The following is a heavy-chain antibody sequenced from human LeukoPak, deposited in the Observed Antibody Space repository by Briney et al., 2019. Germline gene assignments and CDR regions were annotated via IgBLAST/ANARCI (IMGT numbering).Heavy chain of an antibody. CDR1: GFTFSSYA. Sequence: GGSLRLSCAASGFTFSSYAMSWVRQAPGKGLEWVSAISGSGGSTYYADSVKGRFTISRDNSKNTLYLQMNSLRAEDTAVYYCAKDNRVSPFDYYYGMDVWGQGTTVTVSS. D-gene: IGHD2-8*01. J-gene: IGHJ6*02. V-gene: IGHV3-23*01. CDR3: AKDNRVSPFDYYYGMDV. CDR2: ISGSGGST.